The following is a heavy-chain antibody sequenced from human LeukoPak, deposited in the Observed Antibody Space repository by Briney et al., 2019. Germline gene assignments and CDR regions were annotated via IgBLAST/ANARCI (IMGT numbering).Heavy chain of an antibody. Sequence: GGSLRLSCATSGFTFSSYWMSWVRQTPGKGLEWVANIKQDGSEKYYVDSVKGRFTISRDNAKNSLYLQMNSLRAEDTAVYYCASSSRGYCSGGSCSQVEYYYYYMDVWGKGTTVTVSS. V-gene: IGHV3-7*03. D-gene: IGHD2-15*01. CDR3: ASSSRGYCSGGSCSQVEYYYYYMDV. CDR1: GFTFSSYW. J-gene: IGHJ6*03. CDR2: IKQDGSEK.